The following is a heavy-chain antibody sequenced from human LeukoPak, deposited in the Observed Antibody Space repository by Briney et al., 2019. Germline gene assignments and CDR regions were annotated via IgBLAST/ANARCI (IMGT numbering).Heavy chain of an antibody. D-gene: IGHD4-17*01. V-gene: IGHV3-21*01. J-gene: IGHJ4*02. CDR2: ISSSSSYI. Sequence: GGSLRLSCAASGFTFRSYSMNWVRQAPGKGLEWVSSISSSSSYIYYADSVKGRFTISRDNAKNSLYLQMNSLRAEDTAVYYCARESDYGDYFDYWGQGTLVTVSS. CDR1: GFTFRSYS. CDR3: ARESDYGDYFDY.